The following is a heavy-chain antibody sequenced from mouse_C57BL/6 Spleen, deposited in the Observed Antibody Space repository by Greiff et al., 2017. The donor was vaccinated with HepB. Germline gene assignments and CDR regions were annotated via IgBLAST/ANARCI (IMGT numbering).Heavy chain of an antibody. J-gene: IGHJ3*01. V-gene: IGHV5-16*01. Sequence: EVKLVESEGGLVQPGSSMKLSCTASGFTFSDYYMAWVRPVPEKGLEWVANINYDGSSTYYLDSLKSRFIISRDNAKNILYLQMSSLKSEDTATYYCAREYDGGFAYWGQGTLVTVSA. CDR3: AREYDGGFAY. CDR1: GFTFSDYY. D-gene: IGHD2-14*01. CDR2: INYDGSST.